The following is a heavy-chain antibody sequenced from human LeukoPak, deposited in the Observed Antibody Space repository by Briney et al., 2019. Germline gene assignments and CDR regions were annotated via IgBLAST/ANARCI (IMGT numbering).Heavy chain of an antibody. CDR1: GFTFSTYW. V-gene: IGHV3-7*01. D-gene: IGHD1-26*01. J-gene: IGHJ4*02. Sequence: GGSLRLSCAASGFTFSTYWMAWVRQAPGKGLQWVAHIKEDGSEKYYLDSVRGRFTIGRDDAKSSLYLQMTSLRAEDTALYYCVRAGWELDYWGQGTPVTVSS. CDR3: VRAGWELDY. CDR2: IKEDGSEK.